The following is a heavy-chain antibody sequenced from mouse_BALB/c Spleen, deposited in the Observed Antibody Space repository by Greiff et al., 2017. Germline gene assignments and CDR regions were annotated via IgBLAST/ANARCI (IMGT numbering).Heavy chain of an antibody. CDR3: AYYRYDGWYFDV. CDR2: INPSTGYT. V-gene: IGHV1-7*01. D-gene: IGHD2-14*01. Sequence: VQLQQSGAELAKPGASVKMSCKASGYTFTSYWMHWVKQRPGQGLEWIGYINPSTGYTEYNQKFKDKATLTADKSSSTAYMQLSSLTSEDSAVYYCAYYRYDGWYFDVWGAGTTVTVSS. J-gene: IGHJ1*01. CDR1: GYTFTSYW.